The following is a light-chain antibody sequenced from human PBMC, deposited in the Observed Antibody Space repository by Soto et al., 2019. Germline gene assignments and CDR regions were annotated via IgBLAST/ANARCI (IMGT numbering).Light chain of an antibody. CDR1: QSISSW. V-gene: IGKV1-5*03. J-gene: IGKJ1*01. CDR2: KAS. Sequence: DIQMTQSPSTLSASVGDGVTITCRASQSISSWLAWYQQKSGKAPKLLIYKASSLESGVPSRFSGRGSGTEFTLTISSLQPDDFATYYCQQYNSYWTFGQGTKVEIK. CDR3: QQYNSYWT.